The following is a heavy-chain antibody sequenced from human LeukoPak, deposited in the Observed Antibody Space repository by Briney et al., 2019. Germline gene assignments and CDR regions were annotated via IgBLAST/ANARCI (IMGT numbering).Heavy chain of an antibody. J-gene: IGHJ3*02. D-gene: IGHD3-22*01. Sequence: GGSLRLSCAASGFTFSSYSMNWVRQAPGKGLEWVSSISSSSSYIYYADSVKGRFTISGDNAKNSLYLQMNSLRAEDKAVYYCARDEYYYDSSGYYVPLGAFDIWGQGTIDTVSS. V-gene: IGHV3-21*01. CDR2: ISSSSSYI. CDR3: ARDEYYYDSSGYYVPLGAFDI. CDR1: GFTFSSYS.